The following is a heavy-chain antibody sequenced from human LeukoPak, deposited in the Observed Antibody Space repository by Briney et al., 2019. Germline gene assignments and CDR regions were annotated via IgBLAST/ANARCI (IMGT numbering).Heavy chain of an antibody. CDR3: TRQITIVLYYFDY. J-gene: IGHJ4*02. CDR2: IRSKAYGGTT. Sequence: PGGSLRLSCTASGFTFGDYAMSWFRQAPGKGLEWVGFIRSKAYGGTTEYAASVKGRFTISRDDSKSIAYLQMNSLKTEDTAVYYCTRQITIVLYYFDYWGQGTLVTVSS. V-gene: IGHV3-49*03. D-gene: IGHD3-10*01. CDR1: GFTFGDYA.